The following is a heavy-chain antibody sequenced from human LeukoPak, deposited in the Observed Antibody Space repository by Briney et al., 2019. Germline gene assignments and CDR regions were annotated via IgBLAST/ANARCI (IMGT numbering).Heavy chain of an antibody. V-gene: IGHV1-18*01. CDR1: GYTFTSYG. Sequence: ASVKVSFKASGYTFTSYGISWVRQAPGQGLEWMGWISAYNGNTNYAQKLQGRVTMTTDTSTCTAYMELRSLRSDDTAVYYCATPYSGSSLYAFDIWGQGTMVTVSS. CDR2: ISAYNGNT. D-gene: IGHD1-26*01. J-gene: IGHJ3*02. CDR3: ATPYSGSSLYAFDI.